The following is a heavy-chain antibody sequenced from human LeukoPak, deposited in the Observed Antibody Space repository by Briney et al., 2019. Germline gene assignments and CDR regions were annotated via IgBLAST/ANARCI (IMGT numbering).Heavy chain of an antibody. V-gene: IGHV3-48*03. CDR3: ASVGYNSGWFYLDS. CDR1: GXTFSSYE. Sequence: GGSLRLSCAGSGXTFSSYEMNWVRQAPGQGLEWVSYISSSGSAIYYADSVKGRFTISRDNAKNSLYLQMNSLRAEDTDVYYCASVGYNSGWFYLDSWGQGTLVTVSS. CDR2: ISSSGSAI. D-gene: IGHD6-19*01. J-gene: IGHJ4*02.